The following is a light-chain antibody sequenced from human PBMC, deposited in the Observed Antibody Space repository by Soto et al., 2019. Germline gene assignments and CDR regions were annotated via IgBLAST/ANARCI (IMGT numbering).Light chain of an antibody. CDR2: DVS. Sequence: QSALTQPASVSGSPGQSITISCTGTSNDVGGYNYVSWYQQHPGKAPKLMIYDVSNRPSGVSNRFSGSKSGNTASLTISGLQAEDEADYYCSSYTSSSTPIVFGTGTKVTVL. V-gene: IGLV2-14*01. CDR1: SNDVGGYNY. CDR3: SSYTSSSTPIV. J-gene: IGLJ1*01.